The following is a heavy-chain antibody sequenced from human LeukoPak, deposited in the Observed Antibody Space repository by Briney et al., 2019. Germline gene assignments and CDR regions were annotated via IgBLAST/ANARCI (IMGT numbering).Heavy chain of an antibody. Sequence: GGSLRLSCAASGFTFSSYAMSWVRQAPGKGLEWVALISYDGSSKYYADSVKGRFTISRDNSKNTLYLQINSLRAEDTAVYYCARATRHGFHLRTEYFDYWGQGTLVTVSS. V-gene: IGHV3-30-3*01. J-gene: IGHJ4*02. CDR1: GFTFSSYA. D-gene: IGHD5-24*01. CDR2: ISYDGSSK. CDR3: ARATRHGFHLRTEYFDY.